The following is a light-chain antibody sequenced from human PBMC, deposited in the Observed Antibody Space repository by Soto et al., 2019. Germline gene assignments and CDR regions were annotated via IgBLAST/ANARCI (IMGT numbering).Light chain of an antibody. V-gene: IGKV1-27*01. Sequence: IQMTQSPSSLSASVGDRVTITCRASQAISNSLAWYQQKPGKIPKLLMYSASTLQSGVPSRFSGSGSGTDFTLTISSLQPEDVATYYCQKYNSAPWTFGQGTTVEIK. CDR3: QKYNSAPWT. CDR1: QAISNS. J-gene: IGKJ1*01. CDR2: SAS.